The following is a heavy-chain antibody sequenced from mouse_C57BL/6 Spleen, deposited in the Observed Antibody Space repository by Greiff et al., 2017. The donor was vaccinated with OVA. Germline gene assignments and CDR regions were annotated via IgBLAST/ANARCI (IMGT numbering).Heavy chain of an antibody. J-gene: IGHJ4*01. CDR3: TREGTLYYYAMDY. CDR1: GFTFSSYA. V-gene: IGHV5-9-1*02. CDR2: ISSGGYYI. Sequence: EVKLVESGEGLVKPGGSLKLSCAASGFTFSSYAMSLVRQTPEKRLDWVAYISSGGYYIYSADPVHGPFTISRDNARNTLYLQMSRLKSEDTDMYYCTREGTLYYYAMDYWGQGTSVTVSS. D-gene: IGHD3-3*01.